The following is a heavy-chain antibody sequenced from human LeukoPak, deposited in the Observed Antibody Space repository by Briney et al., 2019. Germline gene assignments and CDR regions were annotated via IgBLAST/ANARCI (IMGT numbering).Heavy chain of an antibody. CDR2: IIPIFGTA. D-gene: IGHD3-22*01. CDR3: ARSYYYDSSGYPLTPHFDY. J-gene: IGHJ4*02. Sequence: SVKVSCKASGGTFSSYAISWVRQAPGQGLEWMGGIIPIFGTANYAQKFQGRVTTTADESTSTAYMELSSLRSEDTAVYYCARSYYYDSSGYPLTPHFDYWGQGTLVTVSS. CDR1: GGTFSSYA. V-gene: IGHV1-69*01.